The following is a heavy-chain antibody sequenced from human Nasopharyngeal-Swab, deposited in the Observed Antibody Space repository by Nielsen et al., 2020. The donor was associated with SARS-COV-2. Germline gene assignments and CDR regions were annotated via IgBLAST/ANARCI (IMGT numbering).Heavy chain of an antibody. V-gene: IGHV3-23*01. CDR2: IRGSGITT. Sequence: GESLKISCAASGFRFDSYAMSWVRQAPGKGLEWVSAIRGSGITTYYADSVKGRFTISRDNSKNTVYLQMDSLRAEDTGLYYCARGLTGHIVQWIPSPYWGQGTLVTVSS. CDR3: ARGLTGHIVQWIPSPY. J-gene: IGHJ4*02. D-gene: IGHD1-14*01. CDR1: GFRFDSYA.